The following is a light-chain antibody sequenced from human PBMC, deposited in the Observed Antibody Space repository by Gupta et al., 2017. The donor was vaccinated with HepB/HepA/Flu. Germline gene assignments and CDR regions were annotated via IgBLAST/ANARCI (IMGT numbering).Light chain of an antibody. V-gene: IGKV1-39*01. CDR2: AAS. CDR3: QQRYSTPRT. Sequence: DIQMTQSPSSLSASVGDRVTITCRASQSISNYLNWYQQKPGKAPKVLIYAASSLQSGVPSRFSGSGSGTXFTLTIXSLQPEDFATYYCQQRYSTPRTFGXGTKVEIK. CDR1: QSISNY. J-gene: IGKJ1*01.